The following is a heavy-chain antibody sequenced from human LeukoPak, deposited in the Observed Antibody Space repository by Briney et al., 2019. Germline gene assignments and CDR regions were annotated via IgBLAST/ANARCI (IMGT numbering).Heavy chain of an antibody. CDR3: AKDSRTYDYVWGSTDY. Sequence: PGWSLRLSCAASGFTFSSYGMHWVRQAPGKGLEWVAVISYDGSNKYYADSVKGRFTISRDNSKNTLYLQMNSLRAEDTAVYYCAKDSRTYDYVWGSTDYWGQGTLVTVSS. V-gene: IGHV3-30*18. D-gene: IGHD3-16*01. J-gene: IGHJ4*02. CDR2: ISYDGSNK. CDR1: GFTFSSYG.